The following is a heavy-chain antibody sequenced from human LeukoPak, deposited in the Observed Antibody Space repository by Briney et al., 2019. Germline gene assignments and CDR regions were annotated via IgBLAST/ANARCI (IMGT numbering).Heavy chain of an antibody. CDR1: GGSISSYY. Sequence: SETLSLTCTVSGGSISSYYWSWIRQPPGEGLEWIGYISTSESPDHNPSLKSRLTTSVDTSRKQFSLRLSSVTAADTAVYYCARGIPYYYGNFLDVWGKGTTVTVSS. D-gene: IGHD2-2*02. J-gene: IGHJ6*03. CDR2: ISTSESP. V-gene: IGHV4-4*09. CDR3: ARGIPYYYGNFLDV.